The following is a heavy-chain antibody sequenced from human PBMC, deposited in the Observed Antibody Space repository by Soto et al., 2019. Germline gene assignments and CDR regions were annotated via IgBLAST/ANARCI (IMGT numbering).Heavy chain of an antibody. D-gene: IGHD3-22*01. V-gene: IGHV3-23*01. CDR2: ISGSGGST. CDR3: AKLYYDSSGYLGARFDY. CDR1: GFTLSSYA. J-gene: IGHJ4*02. Sequence: GGSLRLSCAASGFTLSSYAMSWVRQAPGKGLEWVSAISGSGGSTYYADSVKGRFTISRDNSKNTLYLQMNSLRAEDTAVYYCAKLYYDSSGYLGARFDYWGQGTLVTVSS.